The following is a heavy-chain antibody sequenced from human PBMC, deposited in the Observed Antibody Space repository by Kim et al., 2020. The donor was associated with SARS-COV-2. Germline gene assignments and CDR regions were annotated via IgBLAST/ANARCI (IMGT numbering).Heavy chain of an antibody. CDR1: GYTFTSYG. J-gene: IGHJ3*02. CDR2: ISAYNGNT. CDR3: ARDEGYRKIDAFDI. Sequence: ASVKVSCKASGYTFTSYGISWVRQAPGQGLEWMGWISAYNGNTNYAQKLQGRVTMTTDTSTSTAYMELRSLRSDDTAVYYCARDEGYRKIDAFDIWGQGTMVTVSS. D-gene: IGHD5-12*01. V-gene: IGHV1-18*04.